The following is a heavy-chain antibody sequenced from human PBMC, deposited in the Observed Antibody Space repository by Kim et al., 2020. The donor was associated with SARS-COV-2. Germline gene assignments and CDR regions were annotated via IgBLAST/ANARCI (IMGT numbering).Heavy chain of an antibody. D-gene: IGHD3-3*01. J-gene: IGHJ4*02. CDR3: ARRITIFGVGYYFDY. Sequence: ADYVKGRFTISRDDYKNTLSLRMNSLRAEDTAVYYCARRITIFGVGYYFDYWGQGTLVTVSS. V-gene: IGHV3-23*01.